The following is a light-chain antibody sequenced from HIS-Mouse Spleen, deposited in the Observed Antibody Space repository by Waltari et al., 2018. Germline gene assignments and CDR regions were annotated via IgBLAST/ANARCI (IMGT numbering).Light chain of an antibody. CDR1: SSDVGCYNL. V-gene: IGLV2-23*01. CDR2: DGS. CDR3: CSYAGSCTLV. J-gene: IGLJ3*02. Sequence: QSALTQPASVSGSPGQSITIPCTGTSSDVGCYNLVPWYQQHPGKAPNLMIYDGSKRPSGVSDRFSGSKSGNTASLTISGLQAEDEADYYCCSYAGSCTLVFGRGTKLTVL.